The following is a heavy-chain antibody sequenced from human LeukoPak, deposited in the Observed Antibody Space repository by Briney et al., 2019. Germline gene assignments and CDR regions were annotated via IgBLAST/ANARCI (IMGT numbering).Heavy chain of an antibody. V-gene: IGHV4-61*01. CDR2: IYYSGST. CDR1: GGSISSSSYY. CDR3: ARSWAGTSGIDY. D-gene: IGHD6-19*01. Sequence: SETLSLTCTVSGGSISSSSYYWSWIRQPPGKGLEWIGYIYYSGSTNYNPSLKSRVTISVDTSKNQFSLKLSSVTAADTAVYYCARSWAGTSGIDYWGQGTLVTVSS. J-gene: IGHJ4*02.